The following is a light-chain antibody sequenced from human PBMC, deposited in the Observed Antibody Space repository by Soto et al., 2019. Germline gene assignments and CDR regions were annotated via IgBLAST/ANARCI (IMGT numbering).Light chain of an antibody. V-gene: IGKV1-5*03. CDR1: QSISNW. J-gene: IGKJ1*01. CDR2: KAS. CDR3: QQYETFSGT. Sequence: DIQMTQSPSTLPASVGDRVTITCRASQSISNWLAWYQQKPGTAPKVLIYKASSLESGVPSRFSGSGSGTDFTLTVTSLQPDDFATYYCQQYETFSGTFGPGTKVDIK.